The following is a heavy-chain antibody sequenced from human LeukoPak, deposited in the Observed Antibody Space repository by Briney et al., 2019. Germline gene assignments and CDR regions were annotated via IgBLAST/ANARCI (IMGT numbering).Heavy chain of an antibody. J-gene: IGHJ4*02. CDR1: GGSISSGSYY. Sequence: PSETLSLTCTVSGGSISSGSYYWSWIRQPAGKGLEWIGRIYTSGSTNYNPSLKSRVTVSMDTSRNQFSLKLRSVTAADTAVYYCTKDSGHHRTDCWGQGTLVTVSS. CDR3: TKDSGHHRTDC. CDR2: IYTSGST. V-gene: IGHV4-61*02. D-gene: IGHD1-26*01.